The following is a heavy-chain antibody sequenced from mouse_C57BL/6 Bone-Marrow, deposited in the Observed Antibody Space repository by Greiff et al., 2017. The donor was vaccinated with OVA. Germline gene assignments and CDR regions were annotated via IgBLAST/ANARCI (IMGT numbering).Heavy chain of an antibody. CDR1: GYTFTSYW. D-gene: IGHD2-10*02. CDR3: ARWYGNYHYAMDY. J-gene: IGHJ4*01. CDR2: IDPSDSYT. V-gene: IGHV1-50*01. Sequence: VQLQQPGAELVKPGASVKLSCKASGYTFTSYWMQWVKQRPGQGLEWIGEIDPSDSYTNYNQKFKGKATLTVDTSSSTAYMQLSSLTSEDSAVYYCARWYGNYHYAMDYWGQGTSVTVSS.